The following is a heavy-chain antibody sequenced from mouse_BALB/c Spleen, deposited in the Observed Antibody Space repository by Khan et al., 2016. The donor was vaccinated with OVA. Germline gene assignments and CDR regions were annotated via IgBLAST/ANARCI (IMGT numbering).Heavy chain of an antibody. CDR1: GYTFTDYV. V-gene: IGHV1-77*01. CDR2: IYPGGDTT. J-gene: IGHJ3*01. Sequence: QVQLQQSGPELVKPGASVKMSCKASGYTFTDYVMNWVKQRNGQGLEWIGQIYPGGDTTYYNEKFKGKATLTADRSSSTAYMQLSNLTSEDSAVYFCARAGWGVFAYWGQGTLVTVSA. D-gene: IGHD1-1*02. CDR3: ARAGWGVFAY.